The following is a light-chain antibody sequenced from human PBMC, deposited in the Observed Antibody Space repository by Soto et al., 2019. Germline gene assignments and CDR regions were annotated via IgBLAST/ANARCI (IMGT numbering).Light chain of an antibody. CDR2: EVN. CDR3: SAYTSRTTLNV. V-gene: IGLV2-14*01. Sequence: QSALTQPASVSGSPGQSITLSCTGTSSDVGGYNYVSWYQHHPGKAPKLMIYEVNNRPSGVSNRFSGSKSGNTASLTISGLQPEDEADYYCSAYTSRTTLNVFGSGTKLTVL. J-gene: IGLJ1*01. CDR1: SSDVGGYNY.